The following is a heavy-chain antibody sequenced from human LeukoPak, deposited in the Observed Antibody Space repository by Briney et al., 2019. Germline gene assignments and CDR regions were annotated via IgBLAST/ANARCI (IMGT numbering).Heavy chain of an antibody. J-gene: IGHJ6*03. D-gene: IGHD3-10*01. Sequence: SQTLSLTCAVSGGSISSGGYSWSWIRQPPGKGLEWIGYIYHSGSTYYNPSLKSRVTISVDTSKNQFSLKLSSVTAADTAVYYCARLSYDYYYYYYMDVWGKGTTVTVSS. CDR3: ARLSYDYYYYYYMDV. CDR1: GGSISSGGYS. CDR2: IYHSGST. V-gene: IGHV4-30-2*01.